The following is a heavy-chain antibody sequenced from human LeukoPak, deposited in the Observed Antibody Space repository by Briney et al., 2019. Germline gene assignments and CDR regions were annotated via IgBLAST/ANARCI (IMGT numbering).Heavy chain of an antibody. CDR2: ISWNSGSI. Sequence: GRSLRLSCAASGFTFYDYAMHWVRQAPGKGLEWVSGISWNSGSIGYADSVKGRFTISRDNTKNSLYLQMNSLRAEDTAVYYCAKDRSPIVVVTSPLDYWGQGTVVTVSS. V-gene: IGHV3-9*01. D-gene: IGHD2-21*02. CDR3: AKDRSPIVVVTSPLDY. J-gene: IGHJ4*02. CDR1: GFTFYDYA.